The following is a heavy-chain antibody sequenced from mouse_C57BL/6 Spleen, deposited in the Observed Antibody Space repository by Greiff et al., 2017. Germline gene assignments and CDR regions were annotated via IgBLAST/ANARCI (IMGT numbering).Heavy chain of an antibody. CDR3: ARGDDDDVYFGV. Sequence: EVQLQESGPGLAKPSQSLSLSCSVTGYSITSYYWNWIRKFPGNKLEYIGYISHSGSTYYYPSLKSRMSIHRDTSKNQYYLQLNSVTTEDTATYYSARGDDDDVYFGVWGTGTTVTVAS. J-gene: IGHJ1*03. CDR2: ISHSGST. D-gene: IGHD2-4*01. CDR1: GYSITSYY. V-gene: IGHV3-8*01.